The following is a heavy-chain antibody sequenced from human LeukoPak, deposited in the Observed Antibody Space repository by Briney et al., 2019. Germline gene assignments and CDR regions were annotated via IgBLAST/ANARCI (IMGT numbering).Heavy chain of an antibody. CDR2: ISYDGSNK. Sequence: PGRSLRLSCAASGFTFSSYGMHWVRQAPGKGLEWVAVISYDGSNKYYADSVKGRFTISRDNSKNTLYLQMNSLRAEDTAVYYCAKAIIVATIIDAFDIWGQGTMVTVSS. CDR3: AKAIIVATIIDAFDI. J-gene: IGHJ3*02. V-gene: IGHV3-30*18. D-gene: IGHD5-12*01. CDR1: GFTFSSYG.